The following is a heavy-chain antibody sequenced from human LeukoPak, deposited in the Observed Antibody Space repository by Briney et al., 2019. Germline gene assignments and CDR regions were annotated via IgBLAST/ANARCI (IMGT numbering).Heavy chain of an antibody. V-gene: IGHV1-2*02. CDR1: GYTFTGYY. CDR3: ARDPGSSWPYNCFDP. Sequence: ASVKVSCKASGYTFTGYYMHWVRQAPGQGLEWMGWINPNSGGTNYAQKFQGRVTMTRDTSISTAYMELSRLRSDDTAVYYCARDPGSSWPYNCFDPWGQGTLVTVSS. J-gene: IGHJ5*02. CDR2: INPNSGGT. D-gene: IGHD6-13*01.